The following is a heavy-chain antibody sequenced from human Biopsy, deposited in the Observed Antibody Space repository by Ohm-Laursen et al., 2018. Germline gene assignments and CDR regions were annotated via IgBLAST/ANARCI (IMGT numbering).Heavy chain of an antibody. CDR1: GGSIGGSGDY. D-gene: IGHD4-23*01. Sequence: GTLSLTCTVSGGSIGGSGDYWTWIRQPPGKGLEWIGHISHTGYTSYKSSLKSRVTISLDTSRRHFSLRLTSLAAADTAVYYCARGSNEYGGLYFPHWGQGTLVTVSS. CDR2: ISHTGYT. V-gene: IGHV4-61*03. J-gene: IGHJ1*01. CDR3: ARGSNEYGGLYFPH.